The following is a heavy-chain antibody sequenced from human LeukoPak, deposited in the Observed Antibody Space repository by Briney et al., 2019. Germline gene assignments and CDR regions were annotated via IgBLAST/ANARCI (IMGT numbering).Heavy chain of an antibody. CDR2: ISGSGGST. CDR3: ARVPDPHLPNYYYYYYMDV. Sequence: GGSLRLSCAASGFTFSSYGLSWVRQAPGKGLEWVSAISGSGGSTYYADSVKGRFTISRDNSKNTLYLQTNSLRAEDTAVYYCARVPDPHLPNYYYYYYMDVWGKGTTVTVSS. J-gene: IGHJ6*03. CDR1: GFTFSSYG. V-gene: IGHV3-23*01.